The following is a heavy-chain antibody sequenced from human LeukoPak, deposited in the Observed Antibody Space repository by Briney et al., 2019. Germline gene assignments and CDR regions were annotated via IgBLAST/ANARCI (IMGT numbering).Heavy chain of an antibody. CDR1: GYSFTTYW. V-gene: IGHV5-10-1*01. Sequence: GGSLKISCKGSGYSFTTYWISWVRQMPGKGLEWMGRIDPSDSYTNYSPSFQGHVTIPADKPFSTAYLQWTSLKASDTAMYYCARHAKAYGSSCDYWGQGTLVTVSS. D-gene: IGHD6-13*01. CDR3: ARHAKAYGSSCDY. CDR2: IDPSDSYT. J-gene: IGHJ4*02.